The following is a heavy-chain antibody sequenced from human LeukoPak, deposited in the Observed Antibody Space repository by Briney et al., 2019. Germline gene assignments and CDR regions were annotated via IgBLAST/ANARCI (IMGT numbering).Heavy chain of an antibody. Sequence: ASVKVSCKASGYTFTSYGISWVRQAPGQGLEWMGWISAYNGNTNYAQKFQGRVTMTRDTSISTAYMELSRLRSDDTAVYYCARDRPGAVAGDFDYWGQGTLVTVSS. D-gene: IGHD6-19*01. J-gene: IGHJ4*02. CDR1: GYTFTSYG. CDR2: ISAYNGNT. CDR3: ARDRPGAVAGDFDY. V-gene: IGHV1-18*01.